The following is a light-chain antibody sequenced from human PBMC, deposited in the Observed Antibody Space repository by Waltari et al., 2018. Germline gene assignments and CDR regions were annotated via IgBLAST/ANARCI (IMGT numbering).Light chain of an antibody. CDR3: SCRDNSGFRHV. Sequence: SSDLTQDPAVSVALGQTVRITCQGDSLRSYYATWYQQKPGQAPVLVIFGQNKRPSGIPDRFSCSSSRNTASLTSTGAQAEDEADYYCSCRDNSGFRHVFGTGTKVTV. V-gene: IGLV3-19*01. J-gene: IGLJ1*01. CDR1: SLRSYY. CDR2: GQN.